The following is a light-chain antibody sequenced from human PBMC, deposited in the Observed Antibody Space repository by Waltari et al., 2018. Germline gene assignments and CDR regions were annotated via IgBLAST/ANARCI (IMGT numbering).Light chain of an antibody. CDR2: SAS. Sequence: EIVLTQSPATLYLSPGERATLSCRASQRVSSYLAWYQQMPGQAPRLLIHSASNRATGIPARFSGSGSGTDFTLTISSLEPEDFAVYYCQQRSNWPRTFGQGTKVEIK. V-gene: IGKV3-11*01. J-gene: IGKJ1*01. CDR3: QQRSNWPRT. CDR1: QRVSSY.